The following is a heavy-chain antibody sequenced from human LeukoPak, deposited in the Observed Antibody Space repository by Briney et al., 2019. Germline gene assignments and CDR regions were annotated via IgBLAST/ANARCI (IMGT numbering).Heavy chain of an antibody. D-gene: IGHD6-13*01. CDR3: ATAPAAADSC. J-gene: IGHJ4*02. Sequence: GGSLRPSCAASGFTFSNFWMTWVRQAPGKGLEWVANINRDGSKKTYVDSVKGRFTISRDNAKNSVYLQMSSLRADDTAVYYCATAPAAADSCWGQGTLVAVSS. CDR1: GFTFSNFW. CDR2: INRDGSKK. V-gene: IGHV3-7*01.